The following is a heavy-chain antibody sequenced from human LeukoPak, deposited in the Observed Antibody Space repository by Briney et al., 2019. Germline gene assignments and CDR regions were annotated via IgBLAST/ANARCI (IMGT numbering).Heavy chain of an antibody. CDR1: GGFITSSFY. CDR2: IYNSGGT. Sequence: SETLSLTCTVSGGFITSSFYWSWIRQSPGKGLEWIGYIYNSGGTKYNPSLKSRVTISVDTSKNQFSLKLSSVTAADTAVYYCARRLIVGAGYFDYWGQGALVTVSS. D-gene: IGHD1-26*01. J-gene: IGHJ4*02. V-gene: IGHV4-4*08. CDR3: ARRLIVGAGYFDY.